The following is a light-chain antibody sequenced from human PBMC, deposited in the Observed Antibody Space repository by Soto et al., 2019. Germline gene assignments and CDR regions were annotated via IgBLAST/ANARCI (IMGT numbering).Light chain of an antibody. J-gene: IGKJ4*01. V-gene: IGKV1-5*03. Sequence: DIQMTQSPSTLSASVGDRVTITCRASQSISSWLAWYQQNPGKAPKLLIYKTSNLESGVPSRFSGSGSGTEFPLTLSSLQPDEFETSYCQEYKSFSHTCGGATRVEVK. CDR2: KTS. CDR1: QSISSW. CDR3: QEYKSFSHT.